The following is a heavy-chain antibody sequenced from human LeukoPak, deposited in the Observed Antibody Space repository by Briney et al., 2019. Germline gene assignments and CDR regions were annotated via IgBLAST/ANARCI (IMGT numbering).Heavy chain of an antibody. CDR2: IYYSGST. CDR1: GGSFSGYY. CDR3: ATWYSGNFWYFDL. Sequence: SETLSLTCAVYGGSFSGYYWSWIRQPPGKGLEWIGYIYYSGSTNYNPSLKSRVTISVDTSKNQFSLKLSSVTAADTAVYYCATWYSGNFWYFDLWGRGTLVTVSS. V-gene: IGHV4-59*01. J-gene: IGHJ2*01. D-gene: IGHD1-26*01.